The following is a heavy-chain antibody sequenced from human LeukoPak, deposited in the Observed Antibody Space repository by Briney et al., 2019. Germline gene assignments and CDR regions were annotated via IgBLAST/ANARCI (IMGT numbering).Heavy chain of an antibody. V-gene: IGHV3-23*01. CDR2: IGYGGGDS. D-gene: IGHD4-17*01. J-gene: IGHJ4*02. CDR1: GFTLSSYE. Sequence: GGSLRLSCTVSGFTLSSYEMTWFRQAPGKGLEWVSSIGYGGGDSHYADSVKGRFTISRDNAKNSLYLQMNSLRADDTAVYYCARDRLHYGEYEKTLDYWGQGTLVTVSS. CDR3: ARDRLHYGEYEKTLDY.